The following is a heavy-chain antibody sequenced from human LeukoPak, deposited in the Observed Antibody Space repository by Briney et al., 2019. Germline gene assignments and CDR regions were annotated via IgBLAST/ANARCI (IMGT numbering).Heavy chain of an antibody. CDR1: GFTISSYA. CDR2: ISYDGSNK. J-gene: IGHJ4*02. CDR3: AGDTHYDILTGPFDY. Sequence: TGGSLRLSCAASGFTISSYAMHWVRQAPGKGLEGVAVISYDGSNKYYADSVKGRFTISRDNSKNTLYLQMNSLSAEDTAVYYCAGDTHYDILTGPFDYWGQGTLVTVSS. D-gene: IGHD3-9*01. V-gene: IGHV3-30*04.